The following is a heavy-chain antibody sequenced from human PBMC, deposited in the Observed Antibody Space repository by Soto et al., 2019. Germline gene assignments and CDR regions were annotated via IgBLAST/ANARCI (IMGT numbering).Heavy chain of an antibody. CDR2: LIPIFGTA. CDR3: ARGLEDYYGSGSYSLGGPNFYAFDI. J-gene: IGHJ3*02. D-gene: IGHD3-10*01. Sequence: ASVKVSCKASAGTFSSYGFSWVRQAPGQGLEWMGLLIPIFGTANYAQKFQGRVTITADESTRTAYMELSSLRSEDTAVYYCARGLEDYYGSGSYSLGGPNFYAFDIWGQGTMVTVSS. V-gene: IGHV1-69*13. CDR1: AGTFSSYG.